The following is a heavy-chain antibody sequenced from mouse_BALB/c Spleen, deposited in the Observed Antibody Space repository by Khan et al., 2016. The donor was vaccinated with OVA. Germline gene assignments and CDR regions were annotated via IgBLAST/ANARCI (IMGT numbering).Heavy chain of an antibody. V-gene: IGHV2-2*02. D-gene: IGHD2-4*01. Sequence: QMQLEESGPGLVQPSQSLSITCTVSGFSLTTYGVHWVRQSPGKGLEWLGVMWSGGITDYNAPFISRLSISKDNSKSQVFFKTNSLQANDTAIYYCARNYDYDEGLAYWGQGTLVTVSA. CDR2: MWSGGIT. CDR1: GFSLTTYG. J-gene: IGHJ3*01. CDR3: ARNYDYDEGLAY.